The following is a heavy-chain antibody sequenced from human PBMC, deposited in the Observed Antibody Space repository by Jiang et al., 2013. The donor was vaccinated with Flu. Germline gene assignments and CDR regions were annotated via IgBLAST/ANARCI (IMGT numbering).Heavy chain of an antibody. D-gene: IGHD3-10*01. CDR2: IGGSGDSK. J-gene: IGHJ4*02. Sequence: VQPGGSLRLSCAASGFTFSSYAMSWVRQAPGKGLEWVSAIGGSGDSKYYADSVKGRFTISRDNSKNTLYLQMNSLRAEDTAVYYCAKALTMVRGVHPYYFDYWGQGTLVTVSS. CDR1: GFTFSSYA. CDR3: AKALTMVRGVHPYYFDY. V-gene: IGHV3-23*01.